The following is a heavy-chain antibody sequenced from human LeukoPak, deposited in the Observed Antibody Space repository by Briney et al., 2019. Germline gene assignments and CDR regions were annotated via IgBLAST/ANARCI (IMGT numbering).Heavy chain of an antibody. CDR2: IIPIFGTA. D-gene: IGHD2-2*01. V-gene: IGHV1-69*01. Sequence: ASVKVSCKASRGTFSSYAISWVGQAHGQGLEWMGGIIPIFGTANYAQKFQGRVTITADESTSTAYMELSSLRSEDTAVYYCARGYCSSTSCSADYGMDVWGKGPTVTVSS. J-gene: IGHJ6*04. CDR1: RGTFSSYA. CDR3: ARGYCSSTSCSADYGMDV.